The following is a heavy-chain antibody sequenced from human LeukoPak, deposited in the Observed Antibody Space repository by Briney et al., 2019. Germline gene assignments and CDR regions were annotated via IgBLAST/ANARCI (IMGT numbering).Heavy chain of an antibody. V-gene: IGHV3-30*02. J-gene: IGHJ3*02. CDR2: IRYDGSNK. CDR1: GFTFSSYG. CDR3: AKVYSGYVLDAFDI. Sequence: PGGSLRLSWAASGFTFSSYGMHWVRQAPGKGLEWVAFIRYDGSNKYYADSVKGRFTISRDNSKNTLYLQMNSLRAEDTAVYYCAKVYSGYVLDAFDIWGQGTMVTVSS. D-gene: IGHD5-12*01.